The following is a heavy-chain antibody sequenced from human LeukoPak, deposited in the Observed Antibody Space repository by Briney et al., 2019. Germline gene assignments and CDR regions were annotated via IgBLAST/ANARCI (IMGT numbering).Heavy chain of an antibody. D-gene: IGHD3-3*01. V-gene: IGHV3-7*01. CDR2: IKQDGSQE. Sequence: GGSLRLSCAASVFTFSTYCMSWVRQAPGKGLEWVAHIKQDGSQEYYVGSVKGRFTISRDNAKNSLYLQMNSLRVEDTAVYYCARGVPYPSWSGPHYSDYWGQGTLVTVSS. J-gene: IGHJ4*02. CDR3: ARGVPYPSWSGPHYSDY. CDR1: VFTFSTYC.